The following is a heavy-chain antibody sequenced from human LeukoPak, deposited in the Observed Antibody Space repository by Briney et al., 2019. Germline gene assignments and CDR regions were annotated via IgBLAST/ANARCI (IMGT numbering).Heavy chain of an antibody. Sequence: PSETLSLTCAVYGGSFSGYYWSWIRQPPGKGLEWIGEINHSGSTNYNPSLKSRVTISVDTSKNQFSLKLSSVTAADTAVYYCARGDYVWGSYRYNWFDPWGQGTLVTVSS. J-gene: IGHJ5*02. V-gene: IGHV4-34*01. D-gene: IGHD3-16*02. CDR2: INHSGST. CDR1: GGSFSGYY. CDR3: ARGDYVWGSYRYNWFDP.